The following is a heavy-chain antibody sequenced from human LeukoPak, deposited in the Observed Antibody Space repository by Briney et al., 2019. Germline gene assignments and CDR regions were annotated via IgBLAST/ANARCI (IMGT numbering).Heavy chain of an antibody. Sequence: GESLKISCKGSGYSFTSYWIGWVRQMPGKGLEGMGIIYPGDSDTRYSPSFQVQVTISADKSITTAYLQWSSLKASDTDMYYCAGLVGATVDYWGQGTLVTVSS. D-gene: IGHD1-26*01. CDR3: AGLVGATVDY. CDR1: GYSFTSYW. CDR2: IYPGDSDT. V-gene: IGHV5-51*01. J-gene: IGHJ4*02.